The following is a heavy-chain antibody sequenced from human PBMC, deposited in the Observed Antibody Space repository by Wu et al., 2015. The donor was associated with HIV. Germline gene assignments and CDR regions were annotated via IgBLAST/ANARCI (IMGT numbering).Heavy chain of an antibody. V-gene: IGHV1-69*05. J-gene: IGHJ4*02. CDR2: IIPLFGTT. Sequence: QDQLVQSGAEVKKPGSSVKISCKASGNTFNAVNWLRQAPGQGLEWMSGIIPLFGTTEYAHIFQGRVTITTDESTSTAYMRLSSLTSADTAVYYCATPRSPGFSSAWPTYFDFWGQGTLITVSS. CDR3: ATPRSPGFSSAWPTYFDF. CDR1: GNTFNA. D-gene: IGHD6-19*01.